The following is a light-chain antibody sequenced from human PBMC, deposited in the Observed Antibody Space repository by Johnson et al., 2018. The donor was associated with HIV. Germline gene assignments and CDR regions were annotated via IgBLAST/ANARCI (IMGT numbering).Light chain of an antibody. J-gene: IGLJ1*01. CDR1: SSNIGKNY. CDR2: ENN. CDR3: GTWDSSLSAYV. V-gene: IGLV1-51*02. Sequence: QSVLTQPPSVSAALGQKVTVSCAGSSSNIGKNYVSWYQQLPGTAPKVLIYENNKRPSGIPDRFSGSKSGTSATLGITGLQTGDEADYYCGTWDSSLSAYVFGTGTKVTVL.